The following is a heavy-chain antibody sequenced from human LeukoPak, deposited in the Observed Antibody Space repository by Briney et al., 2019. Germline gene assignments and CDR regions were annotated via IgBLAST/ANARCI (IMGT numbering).Heavy chain of an antibody. CDR3: ARLFSYYDILTGYYSEAFDI. CDR2: INHSGST. V-gene: IGHV4-34*01. J-gene: IGHJ3*02. D-gene: IGHD3-9*01. Sequence: SETLSLTCAVYGGSFSGYYWSWIRQPPGKGLEWIGEINHSGSTNYNPSLKSRVTISVDTSKNQFSLKLSSVTAADTAVYYCARLFSYYDILTGYYSEAFDIWGQGTMVTVSS. CDR1: GGSFSGYY.